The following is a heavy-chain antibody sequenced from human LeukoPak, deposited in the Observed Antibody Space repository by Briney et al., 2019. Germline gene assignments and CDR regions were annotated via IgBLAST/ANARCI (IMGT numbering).Heavy chain of an antibody. CDR3: ARTGCTNGVCSLNYYFDY. J-gene: IGHJ4*02. CDR1: GYTFTSYY. CDR2: INPSGGST. D-gene: IGHD2-8*01. V-gene: IGHV1-46*01. Sequence: ASVKVSCKASGYTFTSYYMHWVRQAPGQGLEWMGIINPSGGSTSYAQKFQGRVTMTTDTSTSTAYMELRSLRSDDTAVYYCARTGCTNGVCSLNYYFDYWGQGTLVTVSS.